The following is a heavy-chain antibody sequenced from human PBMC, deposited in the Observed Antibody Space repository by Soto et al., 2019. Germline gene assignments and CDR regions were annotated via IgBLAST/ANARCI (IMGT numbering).Heavy chain of an antibody. CDR2: IYWDDNK. CDR1: GFSLSTVGVG. J-gene: IGHJ4*02. CDR3: AHSVGRIGSFSPFYFDY. V-gene: IGHV2-5*02. D-gene: IGHD1-26*01. Sequence: QITLKESGPTLVIPTQTLTLTCTFSGFSLSTVGVGVGWIRQPPGKALEWLAFIYWDDNKRYSPSLKSRLTITKDTSKTRVVLTMTNMDPVDTATYSCAHSVGRIGSFSPFYFDYWGQGTLVTVSS.